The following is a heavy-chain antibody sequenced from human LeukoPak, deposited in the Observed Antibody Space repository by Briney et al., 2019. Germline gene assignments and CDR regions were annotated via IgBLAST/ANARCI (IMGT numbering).Heavy chain of an antibody. CDR1: GFTFSSYS. CDR3: ARDLPWGGGSYQPGYFDY. CDR2: ISSSSSTI. V-gene: IGHV3-48*04. J-gene: IGHJ4*02. D-gene: IGHD1-26*01. Sequence: GGSLRLSCAASGFTFSSYSMNWVRQAPGKGLEWVSYISSSSSTIYYADSVKGRFTISRDNAKNSLYLQMNSLRAEDTAVYYCARDLPWGGGSYQPGYFDYWGQGTLVTVSS.